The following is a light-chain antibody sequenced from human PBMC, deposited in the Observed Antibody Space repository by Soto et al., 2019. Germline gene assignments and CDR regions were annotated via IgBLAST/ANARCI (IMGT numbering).Light chain of an antibody. V-gene: IGKV1-5*01. CDR2: DVS. CDR1: QSISSY. CDR3: QQYDSYSAT. Sequence: DIQMTQSPSSLSASVVDRVTITCRASQSISSYLNWYQQKPGKAPKLLIYDVSALIRGVPSRFSGSGSGTEFTLTISSLQPDDFATYYCQQYDSYSATFGQGTKVDI. J-gene: IGKJ1*01.